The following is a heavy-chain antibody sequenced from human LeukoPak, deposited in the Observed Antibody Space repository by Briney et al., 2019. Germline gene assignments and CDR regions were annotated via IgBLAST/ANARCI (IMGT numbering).Heavy chain of an antibody. V-gene: IGHV3-48*03. Sequence: GGSLRLSCAASGFTFSSYEMNWVRQAPGKGLEWVSYISESGSTIYYADSVKGRFTISRDNSKNTLYLQMNSLRAEGTAVYYCAKDLGGGSGCYDLWGRGTLVTVSS. CDR2: ISESGSTI. CDR3: AKDLGGGSGCYDL. CDR1: GFTFSSYE. J-gene: IGHJ2*01. D-gene: IGHD6-19*01.